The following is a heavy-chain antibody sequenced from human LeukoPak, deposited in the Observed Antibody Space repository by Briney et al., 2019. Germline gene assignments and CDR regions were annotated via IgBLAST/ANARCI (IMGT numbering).Heavy chain of an antibody. V-gene: IGHV4-34*01. CDR1: GGSFSGYY. Sequence: PSETLSLTCAVYGGSFSGYYWSWIRQPPGKGLEGIGEINHSGSTNYNPSLKSRVPISVDTSKNQFSLKLSSVTAADTAVYYWARGASGYCSSTSCYYFDYWGQGTLVTVSS. J-gene: IGHJ4*02. D-gene: IGHD2-2*01. CDR3: ARGASGYCSSTSCYYFDY. CDR2: INHSGST.